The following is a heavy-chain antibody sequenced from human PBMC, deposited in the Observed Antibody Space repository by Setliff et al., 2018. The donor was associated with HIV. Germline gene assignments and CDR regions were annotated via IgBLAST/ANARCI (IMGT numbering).Heavy chain of an antibody. CDR1: GFSFSTHD. D-gene: IGHD3-10*01. V-gene: IGHV3-48*03. J-gene: IGHJ5*02. Sequence: LRLSCAASGFSFSTHDMNWVRQAPGKGLEWISYITSDGSVKYYADSVKGRFTISRDNAGTSLYLQMNSLKVEDTAVYYCTAGHYGPNPWGQGTPVTVSS. CDR3: TAGHYGPNP. CDR2: ITSDGSVK.